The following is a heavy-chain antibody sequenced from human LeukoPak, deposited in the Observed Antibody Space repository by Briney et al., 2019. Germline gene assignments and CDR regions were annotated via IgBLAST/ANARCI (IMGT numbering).Heavy chain of an antibody. J-gene: IGHJ4*02. Sequence: ASVKVSCRASGYRFSHYYLHWVRQAPGQGLEWMGWINPNSGGTNYAQTFQDRITMTRDTSTSTAYMELSRLTHADTAVYLCAREYYDSSGIYSDYFDYWGRGTLVTVSS. D-gene: IGHD3-22*01. CDR3: AREYYDSSGIYSDYFDY. V-gene: IGHV1-2*02. CDR2: INPNSGGT. CDR1: GYRFSHYY.